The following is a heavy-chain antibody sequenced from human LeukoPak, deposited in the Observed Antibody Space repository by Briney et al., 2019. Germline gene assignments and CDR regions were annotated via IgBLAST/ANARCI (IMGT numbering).Heavy chain of an antibody. CDR2: INPNSGGT. J-gene: IGHJ3*02. V-gene: IGHV1-2*02. CDR1: GYTFTGYY. CDR3: ARGELVVVPSGAFDI. D-gene: IGHD3-22*01. Sequence: ASVKVSCKASGYTFTGYYMHWVRQAPGQGLEWMGWINPNSGGTNYAQKFQGRVTMTRDTSISTAYMELSRLRSDDTAVYYCARGELVVVPSGAFDIWGQGTMVTVSS.